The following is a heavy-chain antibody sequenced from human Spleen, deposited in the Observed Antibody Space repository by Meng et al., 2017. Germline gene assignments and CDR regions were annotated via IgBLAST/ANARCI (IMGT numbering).Heavy chain of an antibody. CDR3: ARDEDISAAGKLFGDY. CDR1: GYTFPDYW. V-gene: IGHV1-2*06. Sequence: QVQVVQSGAEVKTPGASVKVSCKASGYTFPDYWLHWVRRAPGQGLEWMGRINPKSGDTHYAQRFQGRVTMTGDTSISTAYMELSGLRSDDTAMYYCARDEDISAAGKLFGDYWGQGTLVTVSS. J-gene: IGHJ4*02. CDR2: INPKSGDT. D-gene: IGHD6-13*01.